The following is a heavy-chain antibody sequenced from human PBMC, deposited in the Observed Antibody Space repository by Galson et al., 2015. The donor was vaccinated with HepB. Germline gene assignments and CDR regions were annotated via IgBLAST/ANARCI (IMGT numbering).Heavy chain of an antibody. V-gene: IGHV3-11*05. CDR3: ARARGSGPAAYFDY. CDR1: GFTFSDDY. Sequence: SLRLSCAASGFTFSDDYMSWIRQAPGKGLDWISYISSSSDFTNYADSVRGRFTISRDNAKNSLYLQMNSLRVEDTAVYYCARARGSGPAAYFDYWGQGSLVTVSS. J-gene: IGHJ4*02. D-gene: IGHD6-19*01. CDR2: ISSSSDFT.